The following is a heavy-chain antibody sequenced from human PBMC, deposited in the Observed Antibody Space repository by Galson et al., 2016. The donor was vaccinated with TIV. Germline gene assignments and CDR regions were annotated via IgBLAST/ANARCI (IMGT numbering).Heavy chain of an antibody. CDR3: ARASRREVTDGYFDL. D-gene: IGHD2-21*02. J-gene: IGHJ2*01. V-gene: IGHV5-51*03. Sequence: QSGAEVKKPGESLKISCKGSGYNFPIYWIGWVRQMPGKGLEWVGVIYPDDSDTRYSPTFQGQVIISADKSTTTAYLQWSSLKASDTAMYYCARASRREVTDGYFDLWGRGTLVTVSS. CDR1: GYNFPIYW. CDR2: IYPDDSDT.